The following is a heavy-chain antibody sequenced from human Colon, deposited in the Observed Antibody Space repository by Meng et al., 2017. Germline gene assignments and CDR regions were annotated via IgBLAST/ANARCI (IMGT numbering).Heavy chain of an antibody. CDR3: ARYGRGSGWSDGNNWFDP. CDR2: INPNSGGT. V-gene: IGHV1-2*06. CDR1: GYTFTGYY. J-gene: IGHJ5*02. D-gene: IGHD6-19*01. Sequence: ASVKVSCKASGYTFTGYYMHWVRQAPGQGLEWMVRINPNSGGTNYAQKFQGRVTMTRDTSISTAYMELSRLRSDDTAVYYCARYGRGSGWSDGNNWFDPWGQGTLVTVSS.